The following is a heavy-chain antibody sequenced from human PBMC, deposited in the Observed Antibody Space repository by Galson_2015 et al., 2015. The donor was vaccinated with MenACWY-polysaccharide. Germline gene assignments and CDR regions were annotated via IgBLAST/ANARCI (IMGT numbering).Heavy chain of an antibody. CDR3: AKDVDHFDSSGLDS. J-gene: IGHJ4*02. Sequence: LRLSCAASGFTFSHYGMHWVRQAPGKGLEWVAVISYDASNEYYIDSVRGRFTISRDNSKNTLYLQLNTLRAEDTAIYSCAKDVDHFDSSGLDSWGQGTLVTVSS. CDR2: ISYDASNE. V-gene: IGHV3-30*18. CDR1: GFTFSHYG. D-gene: IGHD3-22*01.